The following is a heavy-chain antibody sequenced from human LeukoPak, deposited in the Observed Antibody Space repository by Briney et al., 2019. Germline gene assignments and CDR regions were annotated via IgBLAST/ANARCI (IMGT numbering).Heavy chain of an antibody. V-gene: IGHV4-38-2*01. CDR3: SRQHYYDSSGFYPPATRVYYYYYYLDV. D-gene: IGHD3-22*01. Sequence: SESLSLTCAVSGYSISSGYYWGWIRQPPGKGLQWNGSFYHSGSTYHNPSLRSRVTISVDPSKNQSSLEVGSVSAADPAGYFRSRQHYYDSSGFYPPATRVYYYYYYLDVCGQGTTVTVSS. CDR1: GYSISSGYY. J-gene: IGHJ6*03. CDR2: FYHSGST.